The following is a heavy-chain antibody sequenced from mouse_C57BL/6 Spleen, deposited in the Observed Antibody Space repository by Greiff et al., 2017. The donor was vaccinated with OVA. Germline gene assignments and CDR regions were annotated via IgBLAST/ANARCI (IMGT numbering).Heavy chain of an antibody. Sequence: QVHVKQSGAELVKPGASVKISCKASGYAFSSYWMNWVKQRPGKGLEWIGQIYPGDGDTNYNGKFKGKATLTADKSSSTAYMQLSSLTSEDSAVYFCARKLDWAYFDYWGQGTTLTVSS. CDR1: GYAFSSYW. CDR2: IYPGDGDT. J-gene: IGHJ2*01. V-gene: IGHV1-80*01. CDR3: ARKLDWAYFDY. D-gene: IGHD4-1*01.